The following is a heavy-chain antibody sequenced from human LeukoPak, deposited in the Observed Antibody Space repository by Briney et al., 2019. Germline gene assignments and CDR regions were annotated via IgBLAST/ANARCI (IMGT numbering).Heavy chain of an antibody. CDR3: ARGGNYQGLVYYYYYMDV. J-gene: IGHJ6*03. D-gene: IGHD3/OR15-3a*01. Sequence: ASVKVSCKASGYIFTSYYMHWVRQAPGQGLEWMGVINPSGGSTSYAQKFKGRVTMTRDTSTNTVHMELSSLRSEDTAVYYCARGGNYQGLVYYYYYMDVWGKGATVTVSS. CDR2: INPSGGST. CDR1: GYIFTSYY. V-gene: IGHV1-46*01.